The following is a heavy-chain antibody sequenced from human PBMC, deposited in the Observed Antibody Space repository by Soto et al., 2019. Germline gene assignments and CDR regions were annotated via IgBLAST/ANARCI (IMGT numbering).Heavy chain of an antibody. Sequence: SLRLSCAASGFTVSVNLMNWVRQAPGKGLEWVSVINSGGSTDYADSVKGRFTISRDISKNTLYLQMNSLRAEDTAVYYCARENYYYGMDVWGQGTTVTVSS. CDR3: ARENYYYGMDV. V-gene: IGHV3-66*01. J-gene: IGHJ6*02. CDR2: INSGGST. CDR1: GFTVSVNL.